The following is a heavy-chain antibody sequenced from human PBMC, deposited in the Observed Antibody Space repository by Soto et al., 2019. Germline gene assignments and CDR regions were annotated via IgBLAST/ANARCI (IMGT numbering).Heavy chain of an antibody. CDR1: GFSFSDHY. CDR3: SRPVVAATPNDGFEI. D-gene: IGHD5-12*01. Sequence: EVQLVESGGGLVQPGGSLRHSCAASGFSFSDHYMDWVRQAPGKGLEWVGRSRNRAKSYTINYAASVKGRFTISRDDSENSVYLQMNGLRTEDTAVYYCSRPVVAATPNDGFEIWGQGTMVTVSS. CDR2: SRNRAKSYTI. J-gene: IGHJ3*02. V-gene: IGHV3-72*01.